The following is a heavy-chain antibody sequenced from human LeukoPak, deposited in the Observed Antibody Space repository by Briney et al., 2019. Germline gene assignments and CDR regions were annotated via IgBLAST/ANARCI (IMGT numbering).Heavy chain of an antibody. D-gene: IGHD3-10*01. J-gene: IGHJ4*02. CDR3: ARDAVVRGVIIYYFDY. CDR2: IKQDGSEK. V-gene: IGHV3-7*01. Sequence: GGSLRLSCAASGFTFSSYWMSWVRQAPGKGLEWVPNIKQDGSEKYYVDSVKGRFTISRDNAKNSLYLQMNSLRAEDTAVYYCARDAVVRGVIIYYFDYWGQGTLVTVSS. CDR1: GFTFSSYW.